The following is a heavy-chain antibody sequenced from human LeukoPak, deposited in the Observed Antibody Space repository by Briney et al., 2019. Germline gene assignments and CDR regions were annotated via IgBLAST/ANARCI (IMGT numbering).Heavy chain of an antibody. J-gene: IGHJ4*02. Sequence: GASVKVSCKASGYTLTGYYMHWVRQAPGQGLEWMGWINPNSGGTNYAQKFQGRVTMTRDTSISTDYMELRRLTPDDTAVYYCARDGDGRINFDYWGQGTLVTVSS. V-gene: IGHV1-2*02. CDR1: GYTLTGYY. CDR3: ARDGDGRINFDY. CDR2: INPNSGGT. D-gene: IGHD2-21*01.